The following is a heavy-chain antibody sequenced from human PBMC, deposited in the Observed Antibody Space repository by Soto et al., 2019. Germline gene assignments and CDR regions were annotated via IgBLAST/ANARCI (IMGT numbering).Heavy chain of an antibody. Sequence: GGSLRLSCTASGFTFGEYAMSWIRQAPGKGLEWVGFIRSKAYGGTTEYAASVKGRFTISRDDSKSIAYLQMNSLKTEDTAVYYCTRGHRVYYYDSSGYYPIDYWGQGT. CDR2: IRSKAYGGTT. CDR3: TRGHRVYYYDSSGYYPIDY. CDR1: GFTFGEYA. V-gene: IGHV3-49*03. J-gene: IGHJ4*02. D-gene: IGHD3-22*01.